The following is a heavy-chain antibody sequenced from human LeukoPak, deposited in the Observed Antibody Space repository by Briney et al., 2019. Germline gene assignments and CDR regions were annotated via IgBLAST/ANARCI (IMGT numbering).Heavy chain of an antibody. CDR3: ARDWGLHYYDSSAYKGVDP. D-gene: IGHD3-22*01. CDR1: GYTFTSYG. V-gene: IGHV1-18*01. Sequence: GASVKVSCKASGYTFTSYGISWVRQAPGQGLEWMGWISAYNGNTNYAQKLQGRVTMTTDTSTSTAYMELRSLRSDDTAVYYCARDWGLHYYDSSAYKGVDPWGQGTLVTVSS. CDR2: ISAYNGNT. J-gene: IGHJ5*02.